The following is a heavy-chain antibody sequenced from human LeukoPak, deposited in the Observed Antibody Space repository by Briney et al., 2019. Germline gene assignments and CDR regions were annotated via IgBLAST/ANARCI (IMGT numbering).Heavy chain of an antibody. J-gene: IGHJ3*02. D-gene: IGHD3-22*01. CDR3: ARGKKDYYGSSGYDAFDI. CDR1: GGSISSGGYY. CDR2: IYYSGST. V-gene: IGHV4-31*03. Sequence: SETLSLTCTVSGGSISSGGYYWSWIRQHPGKGLEWIGYIYYSGSTYYNPSLKSRVTISVDTSKNQFSLKLSSVTAADTAVYYCARGKKDYYGSSGYDAFDIWGQGTMVTVSS.